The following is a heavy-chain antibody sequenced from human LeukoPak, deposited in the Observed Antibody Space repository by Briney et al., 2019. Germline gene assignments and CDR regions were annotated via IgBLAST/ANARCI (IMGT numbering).Heavy chain of an antibody. D-gene: IGHD6-13*01. J-gene: IGHJ3*01. Sequence: GRSLRLSCAASGIIFHDYGMHWVRQAPGKGLEWVSSISWNSNTIAYGETVRGRFTISRDNSKTSLYLQMNSLRIEDTAFYYCAKFKRAGQQLGGHAFDLWGQGTLVTVSS. CDR3: AKFKRAGQQLGGHAFDL. V-gene: IGHV3-9*01. CDR2: ISWNSNTI. CDR1: GIIFHDYG.